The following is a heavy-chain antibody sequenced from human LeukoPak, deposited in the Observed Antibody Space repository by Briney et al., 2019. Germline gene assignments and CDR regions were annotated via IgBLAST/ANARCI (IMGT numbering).Heavy chain of an antibody. CDR1: GGSFSGYY. D-gene: IGHD2-21*02. Sequence: SETLSLTCAVYGGSFSGYYWSWIRQPPGEGLEWIGEINHSGSNNYNPSIKSRVTISVDTTKNQFYLKLSSVTAADAAVYYCVGGDYYFDYWGQGTLVTVSS. CDR2: INHSGSN. J-gene: IGHJ4*02. V-gene: IGHV4-34*01. CDR3: VGGDYYFDY.